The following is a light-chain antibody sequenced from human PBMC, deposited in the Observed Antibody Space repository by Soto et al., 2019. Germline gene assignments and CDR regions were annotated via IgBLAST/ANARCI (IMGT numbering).Light chain of an antibody. Sequence: DIQMTQSPSSLSASIGDRVTITCRASQGIRNYLAWYQQKPGKVPKLLIYDACTLQSGVPSRFSGSGSGTDFTLTISSLQPEDVATYYCQKYNSAPRTFGEGTRVEIK. V-gene: IGKV1-27*01. J-gene: IGKJ1*01. CDR1: QGIRNY. CDR2: DAC. CDR3: QKYNSAPRT.